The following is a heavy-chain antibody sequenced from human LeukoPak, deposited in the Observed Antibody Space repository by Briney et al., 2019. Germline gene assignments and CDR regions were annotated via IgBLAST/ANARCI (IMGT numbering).Heavy chain of an antibody. V-gene: IGHV3-11*03. Sequence: GGFLRLSCVASGFTFSDHDMAWMRQAPGKGLELISYISTRTYIHYADSVKGRFTISRDNAENSLYLQMDSLRPADTAVYFCARSHHRVTYFDYFDYWGQGSQVTVSS. CDR2: ISTRTYI. D-gene: IGHD3-9*01. J-gene: IGHJ4*02. CDR3: ARSHHRVTYFDYFDY. CDR1: GFTFSDHD.